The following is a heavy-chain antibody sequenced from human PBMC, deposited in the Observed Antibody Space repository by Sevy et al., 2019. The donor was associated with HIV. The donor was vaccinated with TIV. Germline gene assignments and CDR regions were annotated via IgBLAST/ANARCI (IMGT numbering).Heavy chain of an antibody. V-gene: IGHV3-21*01. J-gene: IGHJ4*02. CDR1: GFTFSSYS. CDR3: ARDYYDILTGYTYFDY. CDR2: ISSSSSYI. D-gene: IGHD3-9*01. Sequence: GESLKISCAASGFTFSSYSMNWVRQAPGKGLEWVSSISSSSSYIYYADSVKGRFTISRDNAKNSLYLQMNSLRAEDTAVYYCARDYYDILTGYTYFDYWGQGTLVTVSS.